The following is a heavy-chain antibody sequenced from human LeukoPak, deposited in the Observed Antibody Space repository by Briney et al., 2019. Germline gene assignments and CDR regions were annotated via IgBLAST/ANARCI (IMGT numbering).Heavy chain of an antibody. D-gene: IGHD5-18*01. CDR2: IYYSGST. Sequence: SQTLSLTCTVSGGSISSGDYHWSWIRQPPGKGLEWLGYIYYSGSTYYHPSLKSRVTISVDTSKNQFSLKLSSASAADTAIYCCARTDTAVVFLDYWGQGTLVTVSS. V-gene: IGHV4-30-4*01. J-gene: IGHJ4*02. CDR1: GGSISSGDYH. CDR3: ARTDTAVVFLDY.